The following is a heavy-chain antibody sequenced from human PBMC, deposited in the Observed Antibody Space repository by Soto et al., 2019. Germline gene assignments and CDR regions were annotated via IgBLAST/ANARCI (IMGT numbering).Heavy chain of an antibody. J-gene: IGHJ4*02. V-gene: IGHV4-30-2*01. CDR2: IYHSGST. D-gene: IGHD2-15*01. Sequence: TLSVTCAVAGGTLSSGVCSWSWLRKPPGKGLEWIGYIYHSGSTYYNPSLKSRVTISVDRSKNQFSLKLSSVTAADTAVYYCARGQVVAAQHWGQGTLVTVSS. CDR1: GGTLSSGVCS. CDR3: ARGQVVAAQH.